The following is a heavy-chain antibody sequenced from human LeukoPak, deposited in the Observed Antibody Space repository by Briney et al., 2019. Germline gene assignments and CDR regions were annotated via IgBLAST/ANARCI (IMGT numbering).Heavy chain of an antibody. CDR1: GYTFTSYA. CDR3: AREETGPYWLLPDWYFDL. D-gene: IGHD3-9*01. Sequence: GASVKVSCKASGYTFTSYAMHWVRQAPGQRLEWMGWINAGNGNTKYSQKFQGRVTITRDTSASTAYMELSSLRSEDTAVYYCAREETGPYWLLPDWYFDLWGRGTLVTVSS. CDR2: INAGNGNT. J-gene: IGHJ2*01. V-gene: IGHV1-3*01.